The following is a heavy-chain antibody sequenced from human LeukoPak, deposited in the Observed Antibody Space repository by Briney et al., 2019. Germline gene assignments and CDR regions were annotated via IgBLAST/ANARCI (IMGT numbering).Heavy chain of an antibody. CDR2: IYYNGNT. J-gene: IGHJ4*02. D-gene: IGHD6-19*01. CDR1: GGSISSYC. Sequence: SETLSLTCTVSGGSISSYCWSWIRQPPGKGLEWIGYIYYNGNTNYNPSLKSRVTMSVDTSKNQFSLKLSSVTAADTAVYYCARDPSSGWFAFNYWGQGTLVTVSS. V-gene: IGHV4-59*01. CDR3: ARDPSSGWFAFNY.